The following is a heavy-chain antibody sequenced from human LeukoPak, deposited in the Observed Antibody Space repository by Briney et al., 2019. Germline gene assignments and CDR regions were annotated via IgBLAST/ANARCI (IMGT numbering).Heavy chain of an antibody. Sequence: ASVKVSCKASGYTFSDFFMNWVRQAPGQGLEWMGWINPSSGATNFAQTFQGRVTMTRDTSIDTAYMELSSLTSDDTAVYYCGRATYTSIWFHDAFDIWGQGTMVTVSS. CDR2: INPSSGAT. D-gene: IGHD6-13*01. CDR1: GYTFSDFF. V-gene: IGHV1-2*02. J-gene: IGHJ3*02. CDR3: GRATYTSIWFHDAFDI.